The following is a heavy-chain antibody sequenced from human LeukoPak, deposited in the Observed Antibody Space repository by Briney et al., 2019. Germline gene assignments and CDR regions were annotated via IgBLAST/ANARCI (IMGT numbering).Heavy chain of an antibody. D-gene: IGHD2-15*01. CDR2: IYTGGST. CDR3: ARGGIAPFDY. J-gene: IGHJ4*02. CDR1: GFIVSSNY. Sequence: GGSLRLSCAASGFIVSSNYMSWVRQAPGKRLEWISVIYTGGSTYYADSVKGRFTISRDNSKNTLYLQMNSLRAEDTAVYYCARGGIAPFDYWGQGTLVTVSS. V-gene: IGHV3-66*01.